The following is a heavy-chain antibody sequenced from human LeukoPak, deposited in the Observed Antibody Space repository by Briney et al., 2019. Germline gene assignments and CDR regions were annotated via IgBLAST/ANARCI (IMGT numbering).Heavy chain of an antibody. Sequence: SETLSLTCTVSGGSISSSNYYWGWIRQPPGKGLEWIGSIYYSGTTYYSSSLKSRVIISVDTSKNQFSLKLSSVTATDTAVYYCARQSYSSGCFDYWGQGTLVTVSS. J-gene: IGHJ4*02. CDR2: IYYSGTT. D-gene: IGHD6-19*01. V-gene: IGHV4-39*01. CDR3: ARQSYSSGCFDY. CDR1: GGSISSSNYY.